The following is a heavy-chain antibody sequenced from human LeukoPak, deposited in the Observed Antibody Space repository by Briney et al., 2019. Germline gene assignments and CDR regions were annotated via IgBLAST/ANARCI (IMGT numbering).Heavy chain of an antibody. CDR1: GGSISSGGYY. J-gene: IGHJ5*02. V-gene: IGHV4-31*03. CDR3: ARDLAQQLAPRGWFDP. Sequence: TLSLTCTVSGGSISSGGYYWSWIRQHPGQGLEWIGYIYYSGSTYYNPSLKSRVTISVDTSKNQFSLKLSSVTAADTAVYYCARDLAQQLAPRGWFDPWGQGTLVTVSS. D-gene: IGHD6-13*01. CDR2: IYYSGST.